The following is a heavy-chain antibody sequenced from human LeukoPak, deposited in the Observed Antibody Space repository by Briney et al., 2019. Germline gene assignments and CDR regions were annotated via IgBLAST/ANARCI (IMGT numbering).Heavy chain of an antibody. J-gene: IGHJ3*02. CDR3: AKTKIAAAGNDAFDI. D-gene: IGHD6-13*01. V-gene: IGHV3-9*01. CDR1: GFTFDDYG. Sequence: PGRSLRPSCAASGFTFDDYGMHWVRHAPGKGLEWVSGISWNSGSIGYADSVKGRFTISRDNAKNSLYLQMNSLRAEDTALYYCAKTKIAAAGNDAFDIWGQGTMVTVSS. CDR2: ISWNSGSI.